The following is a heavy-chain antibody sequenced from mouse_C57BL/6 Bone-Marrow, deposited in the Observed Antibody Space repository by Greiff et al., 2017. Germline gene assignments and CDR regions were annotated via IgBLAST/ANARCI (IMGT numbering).Heavy chain of an antibody. D-gene: IGHD2-3*01. V-gene: IGHV1-55*01. Sequence: QVQLQQPGAELVKPGASVKMSCKASGYTFTSYWITWVKQRPGQGLEWIGDIYPGSGSTNYNEKFKSKATLTVDTSSSTAYMQLSSLTSEDSAVYYCGRSLYDGYYGGAMDYWGQGTSVTVPS. J-gene: IGHJ4*01. CDR1: GYTFTSYW. CDR3: GRSLYDGYYGGAMDY. CDR2: IYPGSGST.